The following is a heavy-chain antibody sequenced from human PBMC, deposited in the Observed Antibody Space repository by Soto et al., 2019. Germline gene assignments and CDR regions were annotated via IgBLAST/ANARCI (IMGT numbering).Heavy chain of an antibody. Sequence: LGESLKISCKGSVYSFTTYWIGWVRQMPGKCLEWMGIIYPGDSDTXXIPSFQGXXTISVYKSISTXYLHWXTLKASDTAMYYCARGSGMDYWVQGTLVTVSS. CDR1: VYSFTTYW. CDR3: ARGSGMDY. D-gene: IGHD2-15*01. CDR2: IYPGDSDT. J-gene: IGHJ4*02. V-gene: IGHV5-51*01.